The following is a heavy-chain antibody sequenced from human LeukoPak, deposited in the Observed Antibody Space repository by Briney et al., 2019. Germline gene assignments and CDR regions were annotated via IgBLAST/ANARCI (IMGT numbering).Heavy chain of an antibody. Sequence: GASVKVFCKASGGTFSSYAISWVRQAPGQGLEWMGIINPSGGSTSYAQKFQGRVTMTRDMSTSTVYMELSSLRSEDTAVYYCARDPLSGAVAGGNFDYWGQGTLVTVSS. V-gene: IGHV1-46*01. CDR3: ARDPLSGAVAGGNFDY. J-gene: IGHJ4*02. D-gene: IGHD6-19*01. CDR1: GGTFSSYA. CDR2: INPSGGST.